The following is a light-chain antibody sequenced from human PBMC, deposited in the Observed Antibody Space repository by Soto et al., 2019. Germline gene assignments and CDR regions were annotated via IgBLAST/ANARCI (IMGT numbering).Light chain of an antibody. Sequence: QAVVTQEPSLTVSPGGTVTLTCALTTGEVTSDYYPNWFQRKPGQALRTLIYRTSNKHSWTPARFSGSLLGGKAALTLSGVQPEDEADYYCVLLYGGAWVFGGGTKVTVL. CDR3: VLLYGGAWV. CDR2: RTS. J-gene: IGLJ2*01. CDR1: TGEVTSDYY. V-gene: IGLV7-43*01.